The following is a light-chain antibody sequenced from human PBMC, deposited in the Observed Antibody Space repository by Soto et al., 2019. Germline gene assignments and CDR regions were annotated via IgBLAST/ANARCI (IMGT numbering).Light chain of an antibody. J-gene: IGKJ3*01. CDR3: QQRSNWVT. V-gene: IGKV3-11*01. CDR2: EAS. CDR1: QSVSRY. Sequence: EIVLTQSPATLSLSPGERATLSCRASQSVSRYLAWYQQKPGQAPRLLIFEASNRATGIPARFSGSGSGTDFTLTISSLEPEYFAVYYCQQRSNWVTFGPGTKVDIK.